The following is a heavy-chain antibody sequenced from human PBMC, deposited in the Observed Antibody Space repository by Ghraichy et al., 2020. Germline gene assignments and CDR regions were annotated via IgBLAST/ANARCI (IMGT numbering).Heavy chain of an antibody. CDR3: AKDDYCSGVTCATYYYYGLDL. CDR1: GFIFSNYA. D-gene: IGHD2-15*01. Sequence: LTCAASGFIFSNYAMTWVRQAPGKGLEWVSSITGTGANTYYEDSVKGRFTISRDNSKNTLYLQMNSLRAEDTAVYYCAKDDYCSGVTCATYYYYGLDLWGQGTTVTVSS. CDR2: ITGTGANT. J-gene: IGHJ6*02. V-gene: IGHV3-23*01.